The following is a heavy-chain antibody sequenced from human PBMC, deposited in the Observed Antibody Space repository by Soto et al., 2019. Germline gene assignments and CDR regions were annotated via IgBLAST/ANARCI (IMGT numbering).Heavy chain of an antibody. V-gene: IGHV4-59*01. J-gene: IGHJ6*02. D-gene: IGHD3-16*01. Sequence: SETLSLTCSVSGGSIRSYYWSWIRQSPEKGLEWIGYFYHSGNSNYNPSLKSRVTISVDTSKNQLSLSLRSVTAADTAVYFCARIYSVDQYGYVNAGLDVWGQGTTVAVYS. CDR3: ARIYSVDQYGYVNAGLDV. CDR1: GGSIRSYY. CDR2: FYHSGNS.